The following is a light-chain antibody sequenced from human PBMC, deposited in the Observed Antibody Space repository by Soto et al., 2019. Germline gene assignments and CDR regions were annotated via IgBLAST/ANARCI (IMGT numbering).Light chain of an antibody. V-gene: IGKV3-11*01. J-gene: IGKJ4*01. CDR3: QQRSNWLT. CDR1: QSVSSY. Sequence: EIVLTQSPATLSLSPGERATLVCRASQSVSSYLAWYQQKPGQAPRLLIYDASNRATGIPARFSGSGSGTDFTLTISSLEPEDFAVYYCQQRSNWLTFGGGTKVEIK. CDR2: DAS.